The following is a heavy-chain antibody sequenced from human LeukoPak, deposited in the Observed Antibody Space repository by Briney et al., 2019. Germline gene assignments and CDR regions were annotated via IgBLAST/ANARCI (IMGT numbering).Heavy chain of an antibody. J-gene: IGHJ4*02. Sequence: PGRSLRLSCAASGFTFSTYGMYWVRQAPGKGLEWVAIISYGGTNKYYADSVKGRFTISRDNSKSTLYLQMNSLRAEDTAVYYCARDKGSFDFDYWGQGTLVTVSS. CDR3: ARDKGSFDFDY. D-gene: IGHD1-26*01. V-gene: IGHV3-30*03. CDR2: ISYGGTNK. CDR1: GFTFSTYG.